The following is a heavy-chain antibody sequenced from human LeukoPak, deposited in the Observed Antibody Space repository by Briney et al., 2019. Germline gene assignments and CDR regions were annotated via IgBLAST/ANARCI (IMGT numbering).Heavy chain of an antibody. D-gene: IGHD2-15*01. Sequence: PSETLSLTCTVSGGSISGYYWSWIRQPPGKGLEWIGFIYYRGTSNYNPSLMSGVTMSVNTSKNQVSLKLSSVTAADTAVYYCARHYCSCGNCYYFDHWGQGTLVTVSS. CDR3: ARHYCSCGNCYYFDH. CDR2: IYYRGTS. J-gene: IGHJ4*02. CDR1: GGSISGYY. V-gene: IGHV4-59*08.